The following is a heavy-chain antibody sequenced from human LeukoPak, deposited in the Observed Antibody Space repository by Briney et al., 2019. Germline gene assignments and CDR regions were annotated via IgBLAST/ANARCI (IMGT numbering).Heavy chain of an antibody. CDR2: IGISSGNT. Sequence: PGGSLRLSCAASGFNFIDYSMNWARQAPGKGLEWISYIGISSGNTKYADSVKGRFTISRDKARNSLYLQMNSLRAEDTAVYYCARANYYDSSGYYLDYWGQGTLVTVSS. V-gene: IGHV3-21*04. CDR3: ARANYYDSSGYYLDY. D-gene: IGHD3-22*01. CDR1: GFNFIDYS. J-gene: IGHJ4*02.